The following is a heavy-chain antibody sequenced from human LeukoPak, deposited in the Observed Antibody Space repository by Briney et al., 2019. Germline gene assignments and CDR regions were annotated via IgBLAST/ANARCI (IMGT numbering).Heavy chain of an antibody. J-gene: IGHJ4*02. CDR1: GFTFSTYS. CDR2: ISSTCSYI. V-gene: IGHV3-21*01. D-gene: IGHD6-19*01. CDR3: ARVGYSSGWYFDY. Sequence: GGSLRLSCAASGFTFSTYSMNWVRQAPGKGLEWVSSISSTCSYIYYADSVKGRFTISRDNAQKSLYLQMNSLRAEDTAVYYCARVGYSSGWYFDYWGQGTLVTVSS.